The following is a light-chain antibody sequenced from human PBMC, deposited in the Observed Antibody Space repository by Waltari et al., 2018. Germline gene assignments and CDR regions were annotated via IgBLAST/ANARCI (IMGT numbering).Light chain of an antibody. CDR2: TNT. CDR3: AVWDDSVSGPV. J-gene: IGLJ3*02. Sequence: QSVLTQPPSASGTPGQRVTISCSGSTSNIGSNTVNWYQQLPGTAPQRLIYTNTPRPSVGPYLFSGSKSGTSASLAISGLHSEDEADYYCAVWDDSVSGPVFGGGTKVTVL. CDR1: TSNIGSNT. V-gene: IGLV1-44*01.